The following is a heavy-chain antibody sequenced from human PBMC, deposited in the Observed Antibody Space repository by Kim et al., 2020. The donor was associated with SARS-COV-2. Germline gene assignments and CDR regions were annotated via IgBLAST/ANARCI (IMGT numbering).Heavy chain of an antibody. V-gene: IGHV3-30-3*01. J-gene: IGHJ4*02. CDR1: GFTFSSYA. D-gene: IGHD6-19*01. CDR2: ISYDGSNK. Sequence: GGSLRLSCAASGFTFSSYAMHWVRQAPGKGLEWVAVISYDGSNKYYADSVKGRFTISRDNSKNTLYLQMNSLRAEDTAVYYCARDIGQQWLALDYWGQGTLVTVSS. CDR3: ARDIGQQWLALDY.